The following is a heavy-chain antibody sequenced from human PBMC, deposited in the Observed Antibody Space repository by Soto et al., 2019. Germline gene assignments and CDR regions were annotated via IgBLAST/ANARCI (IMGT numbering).Heavy chain of an antibody. CDR1: GFTFSRYN. Sequence: PGGAQRLSCTASGFTFSRYNMNWVRQAPGKVLECISTITADGGGTFYADSVKGRFTISRDNSKLSLYLQKDNLRAEDTALCCCAKDRGGSGWYEFDCWGQGTQVTVSS. J-gene: IGHJ4*02. CDR2: ITADGGGT. CDR3: AKDRGGSGWYEFDC. D-gene: IGHD6-19*01. V-gene: IGHV3-23*01.